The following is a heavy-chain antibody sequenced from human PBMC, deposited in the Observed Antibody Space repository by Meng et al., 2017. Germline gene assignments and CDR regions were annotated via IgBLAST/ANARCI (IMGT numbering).Heavy chain of an antibody. CDR1: GFTFSNYD. D-gene: IGHD1-26*01. CDR2: IATAGDT. Sequence: GGSLRLSCAACGFTFSNYDMHWVRQATGNGLEWVSGIATAGDTYYPSVKGQFTISRENAKTSLCPQMNSLRAGDTALYYCAKDAASGSYDDDYYYFDYWGQGTLVTVSS. J-gene: IGHJ4*02. CDR3: AKDAASGSYDDDYYYFDY. V-gene: IGHV3-13*03.